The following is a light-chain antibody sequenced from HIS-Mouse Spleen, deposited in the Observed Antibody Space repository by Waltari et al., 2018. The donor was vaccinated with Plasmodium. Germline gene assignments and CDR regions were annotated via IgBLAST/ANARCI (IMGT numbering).Light chain of an antibody. CDR3: QAWDSSTVV. Sequence: SYELTQPPSVSVSPGPTASITCSGDKSGDKYACWFQPKPGQTPVLVIYQNTKRPSGIPERFSGSNSGNTATLTISGTQAMDEADYYCQAWDSSTVVFGGGTKLTVL. J-gene: IGLJ2*01. V-gene: IGLV3-1*01. CDR2: QNT. CDR1: KSGDKY.